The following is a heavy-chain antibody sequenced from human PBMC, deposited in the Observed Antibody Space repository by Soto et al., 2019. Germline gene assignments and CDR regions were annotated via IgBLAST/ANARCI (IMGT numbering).Heavy chain of an antibody. J-gene: IGHJ4*02. CDR2: IYYSVST. CDR1: GGSISRGDYY. CDR3: ARLDPRRYFDY. V-gene: IGHV4-31*03. Sequence: PSDPLSLTCTVSGGSISRGDYYWSWIRQHPGKGLEWIGYIYYSVSTYYNPSLKSRLTMSVDTSKNQFSLRLTSATAADTAVYYCARLDPRRYFDYWGQGSLVTVSS.